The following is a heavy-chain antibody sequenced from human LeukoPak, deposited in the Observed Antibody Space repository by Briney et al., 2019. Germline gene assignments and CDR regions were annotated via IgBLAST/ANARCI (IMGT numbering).Heavy chain of an antibody. CDR3: ARGPYYYDSSGYFDY. D-gene: IGHD3-22*01. CDR2: IYSGGST. Sequence: GGSLRLSCAASGFTFSSNYMSWVRQAPGKGLEGVSVIYSGGSTYYADSVKGRFTISRDNSKNTLYLQMNSLRAEDTAVYYCARGPYYYDSSGYFDYWGQGTLVTVSS. J-gene: IGHJ4*02. V-gene: IGHV3-53*01. CDR1: GFTFSSNY.